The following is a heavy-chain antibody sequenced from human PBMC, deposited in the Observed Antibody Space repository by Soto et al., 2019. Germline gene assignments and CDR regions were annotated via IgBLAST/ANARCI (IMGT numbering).Heavy chain of an antibody. D-gene: IGHD1-26*01. J-gene: IGHJ4*02. CDR1: GFTFSSYS. CDR3: ARDRSGSYVSPVVEY. CDR2: ISSSSSYI. Sequence: GGSLRLSCAASGFTFSSYSMNWVRQAPGKGLEWVSSISSSSSYIYYADSVKGRFTISRDNAKNSLYLQMNSLRAEDTAVYYCARDRSGSYVSPVVEYWGQGTLVTVSS. V-gene: IGHV3-21*01.